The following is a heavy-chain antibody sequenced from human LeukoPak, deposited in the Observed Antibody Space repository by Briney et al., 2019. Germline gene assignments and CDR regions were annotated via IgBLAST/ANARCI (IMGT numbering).Heavy chain of an antibody. CDR2: IYYNGNT. D-gene: IGHD4-11*01. V-gene: IGHV4-59*01. Sequence: PSETLSLTCSVSDGSINSYYWNWIRRPPGKGLEWIGYIYYNGNTNYSPSLKSRVTMSVDTSKNLFSLKLSSVTAADTAVYYCARGRGYNSYSLRSFDYWGQGTLVTVSS. CDR3: ARGRGYNSYSLRSFDY. CDR1: DGSINSYY. J-gene: IGHJ4*02.